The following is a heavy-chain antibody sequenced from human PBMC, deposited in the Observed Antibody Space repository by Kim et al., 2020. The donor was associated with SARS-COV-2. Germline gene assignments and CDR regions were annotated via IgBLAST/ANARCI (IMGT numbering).Heavy chain of an antibody. CDR1: GGSISSSSYY. V-gene: IGHV4-39*01. CDR2: IYYSGST. D-gene: IGHD3-16*02. J-gene: IGHJ4*02. Sequence: SETLSLTCTVSGGSISSSSYYWGWIRQPPGKGLEWIGSIYYSGSTYYNPSLKSRVTISVDTSKNQFSLKLSSVTAADTAVYYCARQSLSGRGSRGYFDYWGQGTLVTVSS. CDR3: ARQSLSGRGSRGYFDY.